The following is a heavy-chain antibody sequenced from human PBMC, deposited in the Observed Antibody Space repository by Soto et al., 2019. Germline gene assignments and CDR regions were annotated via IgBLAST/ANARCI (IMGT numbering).Heavy chain of an antibody. CDR2: INPSGGST. CDR1: GYTFTSYY. CDR3: ARDGDSSGYYYYFDY. D-gene: IGHD3-22*01. Sequence: GASVKVSCKASGYTFTSYYMHWVRQAPGQGLEWMGIINPSGGSTSYAQKFQGRVTMTRDTSTSTVYMELSSLRSEDTAVHYCARDGDSSGYYYYFDYWGQGTLVTVSS. V-gene: IGHV1-46*01. J-gene: IGHJ4*02.